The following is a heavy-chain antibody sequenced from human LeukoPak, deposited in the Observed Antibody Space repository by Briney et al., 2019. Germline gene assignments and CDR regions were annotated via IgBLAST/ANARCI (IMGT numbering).Heavy chain of an antibody. CDR2: IKSKGGGGTA. CDR1: GIKFSDAW. CDR3: SWERSFYYGEDD. V-gene: IGHV3-15*01. D-gene: IGHD1-26*01. J-gene: IGHJ6*02. Sequence: GGSLRLSCAVSGIKFSDAWMSWVRQAPGKGLEWVGRIKSKGGGGTADYAALVKGRFTVSRDDSKDTLYLQMDNVKTEDTAVYYCSWERSFYYGEDDWGQGTAVTVYS.